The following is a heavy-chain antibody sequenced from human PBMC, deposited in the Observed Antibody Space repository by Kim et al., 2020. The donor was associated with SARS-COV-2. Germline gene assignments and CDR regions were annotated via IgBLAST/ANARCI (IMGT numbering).Heavy chain of an antibody. CDR3: ARSLVRALIYPSYFDH. J-gene: IGHJ4*02. D-gene: IGHD3-10*01. CDR1: GYSISSDYY. Sequence: SETLSLTCTVSGYSISSDYYWGWIRQPPGKGLEWIGSIYHSGSTYYNPSLKSRVTISVDTSNNQFSLKLSSVNAADTAVYYCARSLVRALIYPSYFDHWGQGTLVTVSS. CDR2: IYHSGST. V-gene: IGHV4-38-2*02.